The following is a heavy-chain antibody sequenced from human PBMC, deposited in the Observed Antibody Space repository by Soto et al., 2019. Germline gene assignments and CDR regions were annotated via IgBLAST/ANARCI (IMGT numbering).Heavy chain of an antibody. Sequence: EVQLLESGGGLVQPGGSLRLSCAVSGFTFSSFAMSWVRQAPGKGLEWVSVISSSGGTTYYADSVKGRFTISRYNSKNTLYLHMNSLRAADTAVYYCARDYSYACDYWGQGTLVTVSS. CDR2: ISSSGGTT. D-gene: IGHD3-16*01. CDR1: GFTFSSFA. V-gene: IGHV3-23*01. J-gene: IGHJ4*02. CDR3: ARDYSYACDY.